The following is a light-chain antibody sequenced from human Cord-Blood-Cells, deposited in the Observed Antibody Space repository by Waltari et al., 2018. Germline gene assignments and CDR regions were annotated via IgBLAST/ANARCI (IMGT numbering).Light chain of an antibody. Sequence: EIVMTQSPATLSVSPGERATLSCRASQSVSSNLAWYQQKPGQAPRLLIYGASTRATGIPAMFSGSGSGTEFTLTISSLQSEEFAVYYGQQYNNWPPLTFGGGTKVEIK. CDR1: QSVSSN. CDR2: GAS. V-gene: IGKV3D-15*01. CDR3: QQYNNWPPLT. J-gene: IGKJ4*01.